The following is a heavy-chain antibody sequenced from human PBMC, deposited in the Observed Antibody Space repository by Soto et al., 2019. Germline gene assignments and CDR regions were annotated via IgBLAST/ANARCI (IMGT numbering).Heavy chain of an antibody. CDR3: VADVAEVGKGEFDY. CDR1: GFTFSVAW. J-gene: IGHJ4*02. D-gene: IGHD3-16*01. Sequence: GSLRLSCTASGFTFSVAWMTWVRQAPGKGLEWLGRVKSRTSGGTVDYAAPVKGRFTISRDDSKNTAILQMNSLKMEDTAVYYSVADVAEVGKGEFDYWGQGALVTVSS. CDR2: VKSRTSGGTV. V-gene: IGHV3-15*01.